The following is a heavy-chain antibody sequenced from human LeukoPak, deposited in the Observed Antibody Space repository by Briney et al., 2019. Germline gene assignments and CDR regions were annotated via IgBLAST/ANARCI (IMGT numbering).Heavy chain of an antibody. CDR2: ISGSGGST. V-gene: IGHV3-23*01. CDR1: GFTFSSYA. CDR3: AKGLIQLWFNFDY. Sequence: GGSLRLSCAASGFTFSSYAMSWVRQAPGKGLEWVSAISGSGGSTYYADSVKGRFTISRDNSKNTLYLQMNSLRAEDTALYYCAKGLIQLWFNFDYWGQGTLVTVSS. D-gene: IGHD5-18*01. J-gene: IGHJ4*02.